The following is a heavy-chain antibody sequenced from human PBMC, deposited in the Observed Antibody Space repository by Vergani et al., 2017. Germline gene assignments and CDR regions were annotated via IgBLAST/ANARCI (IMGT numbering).Heavy chain of an antibody. D-gene: IGHD3-3*01. J-gene: IGHJ2*01. CDR3: ARGGMAIFGVVVRYFDL. V-gene: IGHV4-34*01. CDR2: INHSGST. Sequence: VQLQQWGAGLLKPSETLSLTCAVYGGSFSGYYWSWIRQPPGKGLEWIGEINHSGSTNYNPSLKSRVTISVDTSKNQYSLKLSSVTAADTAVYYCARGGMAIFGVVVRYFDLWGRGTLVTVSS. CDR1: GGSFSGYY.